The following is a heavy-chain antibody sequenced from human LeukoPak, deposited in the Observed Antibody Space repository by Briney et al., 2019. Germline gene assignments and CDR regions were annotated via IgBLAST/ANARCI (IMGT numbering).Heavy chain of an antibody. J-gene: IGHJ5*02. D-gene: IGHD3-22*01. CDR2: MNPNSGNT. Sequence: ASVKVSCKASGYTFTSYDINWVRQATGQGLEWMGWMNPNSGNTGYAQKFQGRVTITRNTSISTAYMELSSLRSEDTAVYYCARTPYYYDSSGYYSGWFDPWGQGTLVTVSS. V-gene: IGHV1-8*03. CDR3: ARTPYYYDSSGYYSGWFDP. CDR1: GYTFTSYD.